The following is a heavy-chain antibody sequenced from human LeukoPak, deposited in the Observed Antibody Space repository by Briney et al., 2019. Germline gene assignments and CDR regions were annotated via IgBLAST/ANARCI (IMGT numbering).Heavy chain of an antibody. D-gene: IGHD6-13*01. CDR3: ATEAAGVDY. Sequence: GGSLRLSCAASGFTFSSYSMSWVRQAPGKGLEWVSAINGSGGTTYYAYSVNRLFTISSDYSKHTSHLQMNSLGAEDTAVYYCATEAAGVDYWGQGTLVTVSS. V-gene: IGHV3-23*01. J-gene: IGHJ4*02. CDR2: INGSGGTT. CDR1: GFTFSSYS.